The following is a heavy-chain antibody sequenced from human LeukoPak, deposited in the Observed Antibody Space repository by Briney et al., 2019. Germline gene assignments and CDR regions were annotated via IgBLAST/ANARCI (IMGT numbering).Heavy chain of an antibody. J-gene: IGHJ4*02. CDR1: GGSISSSSYY. Sequence: SETLSLTCTVSGGSISSSSYYWGWIRQPPGKGLEWIGSIYYSGSTYYNPSLKSRVTISVDTSKNQFSLKLSSVTAADTAVYYCGSFFRSSGWYTYQFDYWGQGTLVTVSS. V-gene: IGHV4-39*01. CDR2: IYYSGST. D-gene: IGHD6-19*01. CDR3: GSFFRSSGWYTYQFDY.